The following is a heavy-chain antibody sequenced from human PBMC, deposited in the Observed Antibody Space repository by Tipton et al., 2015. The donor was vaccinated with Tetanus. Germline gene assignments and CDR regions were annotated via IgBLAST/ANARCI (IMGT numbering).Heavy chain of an antibody. D-gene: IGHD2-15*01. CDR3: AREADCGGGSCFSGDFDN. J-gene: IGHJ4*02. Sequence: CAASGFIFSSYGIHWVRQAPGKGLEWLAVSWYDGTDKYYADSVKGRFTISRDNSKNTLYLQMNSLRAEDTALYYCAREADCGGGSCFSGDFDNWGQGTQVTVSS. V-gene: IGHV3-33*01. CDR1: GFIFSSYG. CDR2: SWYDGTDK.